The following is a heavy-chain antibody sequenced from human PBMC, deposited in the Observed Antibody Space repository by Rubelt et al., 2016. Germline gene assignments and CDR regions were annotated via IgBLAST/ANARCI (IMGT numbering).Heavy chain of an antibody. D-gene: IGHD3-22*01. CDR2: GST. CDR3: ARGFMNYDISGHDY. Sequence: GSTYYNPSLKSRVTISVDTSKNQFSLKLSSVTAADTAVYYCARGFMNYDISGHDYWGQGTLVTVSS. V-gene: IGHV4-39*07. J-gene: IGHJ4*02.